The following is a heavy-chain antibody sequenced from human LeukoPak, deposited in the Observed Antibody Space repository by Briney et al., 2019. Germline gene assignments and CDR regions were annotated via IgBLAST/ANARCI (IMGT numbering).Heavy chain of an antibody. D-gene: IGHD6-19*01. CDR1: GFTFSSYA. CDR3: AKEGAWYIPHDAFDI. Sequence: GGSLRLSCAASGFTFSSYAMSWVRLTPGKGLEWVSTISGRAGTTHYADSVKGRFTISRDNAKNSLYLQMNSLRAEDTAVYYCAKEGAWYIPHDAFDIWGQGTMVTVSS. CDR2: ISGRAGTT. V-gene: IGHV3-23*01. J-gene: IGHJ3*02.